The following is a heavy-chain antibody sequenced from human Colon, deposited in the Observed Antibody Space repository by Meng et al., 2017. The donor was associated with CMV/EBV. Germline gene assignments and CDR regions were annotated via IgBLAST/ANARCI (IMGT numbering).Heavy chain of an antibody. J-gene: IGHJ4*02. CDR2: MSYDGNNQ. D-gene: IGHD2-21*02. CDR1: GFSFSAYA. CDR3: VKDMYGGHSKILDF. Sequence: GGFLRLPCAASGFSFSAYAMHWVRQAPGEGLDWVAGMSYDGNNQYYADSVKGRFTISRDNSKNTLFLQMNSMRAKDTAVYYCVKDMYGGHSKILDFWGQGTLVTVSS. V-gene: IGHV3-30*04.